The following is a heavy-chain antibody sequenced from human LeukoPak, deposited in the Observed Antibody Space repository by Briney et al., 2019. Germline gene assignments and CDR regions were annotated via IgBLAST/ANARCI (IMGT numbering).Heavy chain of an antibody. V-gene: IGHV1-18*04. CDR2: ISGYNGNT. Sequence: GVSVKVSFKTSGYTFTYYGINWVRQAPGQGREWMGWISGYNGNTKYAQKFQGRVTMTTDTFTNTAYMELRSLRSDDTAMYYCARDKSPIRSRSGSESSPLDNWGQGTLVFVSS. CDR3: ARDKSPIRSRSGSESSPLDN. J-gene: IGHJ4*02. CDR1: GYTFTYYG. D-gene: IGHD6-19*01.